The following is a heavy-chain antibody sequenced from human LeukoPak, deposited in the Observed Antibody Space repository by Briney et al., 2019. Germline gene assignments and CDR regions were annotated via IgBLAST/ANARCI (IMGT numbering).Heavy chain of an antibody. J-gene: IGHJ5*02. CDR1: GFTFSNCG. CDR3: ARGHVWFDP. V-gene: IGHV3-7*05. CDR2: IKQDGSEK. Sequence: QPGGSLRLSCAASGFTFSNCGMTWVRQAPGKGLEWVANIKQDGSEKYYVDSVKGRFTISRDNAKNSLYLQMNSLRAEDMAVYYCARGHVWFDPWGQGTLVTVSS.